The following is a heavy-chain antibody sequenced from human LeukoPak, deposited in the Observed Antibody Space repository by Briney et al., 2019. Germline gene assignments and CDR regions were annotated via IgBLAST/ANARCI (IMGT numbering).Heavy chain of an antibody. Sequence: SETRSLTCSVSGGSVTNSSGYYWAWIRQPPGKGLEWIGSFYYRGNTYYNLSLKSRLTISVDTSKNQFSLKMSSVAATDTAIYYCARRRGDPGAFDIWGQGTQVTVSS. V-gene: IGHV4-39*01. CDR1: GGSVTNSSGYY. J-gene: IGHJ3*02. D-gene: IGHD2-21*02. CDR2: FYYRGNT. CDR3: ARRRGDPGAFDI.